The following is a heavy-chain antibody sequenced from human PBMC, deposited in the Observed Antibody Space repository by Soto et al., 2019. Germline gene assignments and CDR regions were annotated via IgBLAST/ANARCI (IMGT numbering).Heavy chain of an antibody. CDR2: ISAYNGNT. D-gene: IGHD2-2*02. J-gene: IGHJ3*02. CDR1: GYTFTSYG. Sequence: QVQLVQSGAEVKKPGASVKVSCKASGYTFTSYGISWVRQAPGQGLEWMGWISAYNGNTNYAQKLQGRVTMTTDTSTSTAYMELRSLRADDTAVYYCARDVDIVVVPAAILGAFDIWGQGTMVTVSS. CDR3: ARDVDIVVVPAAILGAFDI. V-gene: IGHV1-18*04.